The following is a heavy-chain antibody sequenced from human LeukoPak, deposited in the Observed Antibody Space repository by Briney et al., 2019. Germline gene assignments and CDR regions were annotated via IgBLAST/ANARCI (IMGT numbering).Heavy chain of an antibody. J-gene: IGHJ3*02. CDR2: IYHNGST. V-gene: IGHV4-38-2*02. CDR1: GYSISSGYY. Sequence: SETLSLTCTVSGYSISSGYYWGWIRQPPGKGLEWIGSIYHNGSTYYNPSLKSRVTISVDTSKNQFSLKLSSVTAADTAVYYCARCYYDSSGYYYDAFDIWGQGTMVTVS. D-gene: IGHD3-22*01. CDR3: ARCYYDSSGYYYDAFDI.